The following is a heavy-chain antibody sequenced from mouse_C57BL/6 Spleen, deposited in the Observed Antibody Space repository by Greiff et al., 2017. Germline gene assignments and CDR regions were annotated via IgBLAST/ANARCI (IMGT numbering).Heavy chain of an antibody. D-gene: IGHD2-12*01. CDR1: GFNIKNTY. CDR3: ARRGYSYDLRARDY. V-gene: IGHV14-3*01. J-gene: IGHJ4*01. CDR2: IDPANGNT. Sequence: VQLQQSVAELVRPGASVKLSCTASGFNIKNTYMHWVKQRPEQGLEWIGRIDPANGNTKYVPKFQGKATITAAPSSITADLQLSSLTSEDTGIYYCARRGYSYDLRARDYWGQGTSVTVSS.